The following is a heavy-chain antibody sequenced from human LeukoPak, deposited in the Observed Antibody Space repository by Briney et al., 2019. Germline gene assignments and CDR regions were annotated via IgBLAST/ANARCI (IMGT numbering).Heavy chain of an antibody. CDR1: GFTFNKEA. CDR3: ARYCNGGECYSGYDY. J-gene: IGHJ4*02. D-gene: IGHD2-8*02. CDR2: ISTSGDST. V-gene: IGHV3-64*01. Sequence: PGGSLRLSWAASGFTFNKEALHWVRQAPGKGLEYVSAISTSGDSTYYANSVKGRFTISRDNSKNTLYLQMGSLRAEDMAVYYCARYCNGGECYSGYDYWGQGTLVTVSS.